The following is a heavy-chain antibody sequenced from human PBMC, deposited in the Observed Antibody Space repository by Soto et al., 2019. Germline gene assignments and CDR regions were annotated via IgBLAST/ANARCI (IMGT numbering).Heavy chain of an antibody. J-gene: IGHJ6*01. CDR1: GGSISSYY. CDR2: IYDSGST. Sequence: QVQLQESGPGLVKPSETLSLTCTVSGGSISSYYWCWMRQPPGKGLELVGYIYDSGSTNYNPSLHSRITISVDTSKDQISLKLSSVTAADTAVDYCARVRRYSSGWYYHYYYGMDVWGQGTTVTVAS. CDR3: ARVRRYSSGWYYHYYYGMDV. D-gene: IGHD6-19*01. V-gene: IGHV4-59*01.